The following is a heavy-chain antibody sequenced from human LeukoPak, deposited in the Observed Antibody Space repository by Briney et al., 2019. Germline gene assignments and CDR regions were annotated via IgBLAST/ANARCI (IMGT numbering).Heavy chain of an antibody. Sequence: GGSLRLSCAASGFTLSSYWMSWVRQAPGKGLEWVANIKQDGSEKYYVDSVKGRFTISRDNAKNSLYLQMNSLRAEDTAVYYCARDRVVVAATLRFDPWGQGTLVTVSS. D-gene: IGHD2-15*01. J-gene: IGHJ5*02. CDR1: GFTLSSYW. CDR2: IKQDGSEK. V-gene: IGHV3-7*01. CDR3: ARDRVVVAATLRFDP.